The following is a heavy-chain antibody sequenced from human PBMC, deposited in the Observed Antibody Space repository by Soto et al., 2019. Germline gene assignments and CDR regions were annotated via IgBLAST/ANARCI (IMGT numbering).Heavy chain of an antibody. J-gene: IGHJ6*02. CDR2: IIPILGET. CDR3: ARGLGGRMDD. D-gene: IGHD3-16*01. CDR1: GTIFRSYT. Sequence: QVQLVQSGAEVKKPGSSVRVSCKASGTIFRSYTISWVRQAPGQGLEWMGRIIPILGETNSAQKFQDRVTLTADKTTTTSYLELNSLRLEDTAVYYCARGLGGRMDDWGQGTTVTVSS. V-gene: IGHV1-69*08.